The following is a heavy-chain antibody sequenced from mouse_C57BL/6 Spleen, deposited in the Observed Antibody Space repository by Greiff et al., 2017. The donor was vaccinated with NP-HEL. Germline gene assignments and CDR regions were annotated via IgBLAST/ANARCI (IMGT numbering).Heavy chain of an antibody. CDR2: INPGSGGT. D-gene: IGHD2-4*01. V-gene: IGHV1-54*01. J-gene: IGHJ3*01. CDR1: GYAFTNYL. CDR3: ARRGDYDEGFAY. Sequence: VQLQQSGAELVRPGTSVKVSCKASGYAFTNYLIEWVKQRPGQGLEWIGVINPGSGGTNYNEKFKGKATLTADKSSSTAYMQLSSLTSEDSAVYFCARRGDYDEGFAYWGQGTLVTVSA.